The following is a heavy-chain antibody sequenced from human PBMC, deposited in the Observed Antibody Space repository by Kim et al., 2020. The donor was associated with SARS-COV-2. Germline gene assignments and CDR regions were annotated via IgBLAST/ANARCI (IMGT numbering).Heavy chain of an antibody. Sequence: GGSLRLSCAASGFTFSDYYMSWIRQAPGKGLEWVSYISSAGTYTNYVDSVKGRFTLSRDNAKNSLYLQMNSLRVEDTAVYYCARRYCGGGSCYYFDNWG. D-gene: IGHD2-15*01. CDR1: GFTFSDYY. J-gene: IGHJ4*01. CDR2: ISSAGTYT. CDR3: ARRYCGGGSCYYFDN. V-gene: IGHV3-11*03.